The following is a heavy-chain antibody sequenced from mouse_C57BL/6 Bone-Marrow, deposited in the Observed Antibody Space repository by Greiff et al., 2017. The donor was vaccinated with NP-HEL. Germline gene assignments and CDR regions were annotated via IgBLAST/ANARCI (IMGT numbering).Heavy chain of an antibody. CDR2: ISNGGGST. J-gene: IGHJ2*01. Sequence: EVKVVESGGGLVQPGGSLKLSCAASGFTFSDYYMYWVRQTPEKRLEWVAYISNGGGSTYYPDTVKGRFTISRDNAKNTLYLQMSRLKSEDTAMYYCARGTTVVADYWGQGTTLTVSS. CDR3: ARGTTVVADY. CDR1: GFTFSDYY. D-gene: IGHD1-1*01. V-gene: IGHV5-12*01.